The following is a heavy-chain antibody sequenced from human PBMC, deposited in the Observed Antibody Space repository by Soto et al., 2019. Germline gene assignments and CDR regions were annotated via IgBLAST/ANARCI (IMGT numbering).Heavy chain of an antibody. CDR3: ANTHDGNCYCCYYYGMDV. CDR1: GFTFSSYG. CDR2: ISYDGSNK. J-gene: IGHJ6*02. Sequence: QVQLVESGGGVVQPGRSLRLSCAASGFTFSSYGMHWVRQAPGKGLEWVAVISYDGSNKYYADSVKGRITISRDNSKNKLYLEMNSLRAKDTAVYYCANTHDGNCYCCYYYGMDVWGQGTTVTGSS. D-gene: IGHD2-21*02. V-gene: IGHV3-30*18.